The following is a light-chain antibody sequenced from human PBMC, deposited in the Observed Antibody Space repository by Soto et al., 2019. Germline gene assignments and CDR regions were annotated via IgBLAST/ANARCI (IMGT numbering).Light chain of an antibody. J-gene: IGKJ1*01. CDR3: QQYGDSHDTDRWT. CDR1: QSVRSSS. CDR2: GAS. Sequence: EIVLTQSPGTLSLSPGERASLSCRASQSVRSSSLAWYQQKPGQPPRLLIYGASSRATGIPDRFSGSGSGTDFTLNISRLEPEDFAVYFGQQYGDSHDTDRWTFGPGTKVEIK. V-gene: IGKV3-20*01.